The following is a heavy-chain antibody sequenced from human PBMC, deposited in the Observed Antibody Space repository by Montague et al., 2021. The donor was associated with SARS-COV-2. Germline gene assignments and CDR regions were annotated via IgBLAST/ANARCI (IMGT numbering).Heavy chain of an antibody. Sequence: SETLSLTCTVSGGSISSSCYYWVWLRQPPGQGLEWIGSIYYSGNTYYNPSLKSRVTISVATSKNQFSLKLSSVTAADTAVYYCARVGLQQLVRLSGMDVWGQGTTVTVSS. CDR1: GGSISSSCYY. J-gene: IGHJ6*02. D-gene: IGHD6-13*01. CDR3: ARVGLQQLVRLSGMDV. CDR2: IYYSGNT. V-gene: IGHV4-39*07.